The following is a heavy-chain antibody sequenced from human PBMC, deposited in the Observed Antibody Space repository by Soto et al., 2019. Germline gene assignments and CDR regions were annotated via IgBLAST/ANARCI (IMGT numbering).Heavy chain of an antibody. Sequence: PSETLSLTCTVSGGSISSYYWSWIRQPPGKGLEWIGYIYYSGSTNYNPSLKSRVTISVDTSKNQFSLKLSSVTAADTAVYYCARVGKDSSGPTLYYYGMDVWGQGTKVTVFS. CDR1: GGSISSYY. CDR3: ARVGKDSSGPTLYYYGMDV. CDR2: IYYSGST. J-gene: IGHJ6*02. D-gene: IGHD3-22*01. V-gene: IGHV4-59*01.